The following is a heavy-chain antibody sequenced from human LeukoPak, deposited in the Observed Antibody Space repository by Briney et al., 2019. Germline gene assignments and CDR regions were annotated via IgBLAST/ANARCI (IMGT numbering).Heavy chain of an antibody. CDR1: GFTVSSNY. Sequence: GGSLRLSCAASGFTVSSNYMSWVRQAPGKGLEWVSVIYSGGSTYYADSVKGRFTISRDSSKNTLYLQMNSLRAEDTAVYYCARGGDLSNYYFDYWGQGTLVTVSS. D-gene: IGHD3-16*02. CDR2: IYSGGST. J-gene: IGHJ4*02. V-gene: IGHV3-66*01. CDR3: ARGGDLSNYYFDY.